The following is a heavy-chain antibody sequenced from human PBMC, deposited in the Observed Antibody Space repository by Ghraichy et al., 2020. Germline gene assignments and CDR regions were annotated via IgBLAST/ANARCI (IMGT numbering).Heavy chain of an antibody. CDR2: INWNSGSI. Sequence: GGSLRLSCAASGFTFDDYAMHWVRQATGKGLEWVSGINWNSGSIGYADSVRGRFTISTDNAKNSLYLQMNSLRTEDTALYYCAKDTSLTGTTVYWGQGTLVTVSS. V-gene: IGHV3-9*01. CDR3: AKDTSLTGTTVY. J-gene: IGHJ4*02. CDR1: GFTFDDYA. D-gene: IGHD1-7*01.